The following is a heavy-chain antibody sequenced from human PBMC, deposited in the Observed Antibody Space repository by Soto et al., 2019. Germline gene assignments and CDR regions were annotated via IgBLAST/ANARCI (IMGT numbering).Heavy chain of an antibody. J-gene: IGHJ4*02. V-gene: IGHV1-3*01. CDR2: INAGNGNT. CDR1: GYTFTSYA. Sequence: GASVKVSCTASGYTFTSYAMHWVRQAPGQRLEWMGWINAGNGNTKYSQKFQGRVTITRDTSASTAYMELSSLRSEDTAVYYCARGPGGPDGPGDYWGQGTLVTSPQ. D-gene: IGHD2-15*01. CDR3: ARGPGGPDGPGDY.